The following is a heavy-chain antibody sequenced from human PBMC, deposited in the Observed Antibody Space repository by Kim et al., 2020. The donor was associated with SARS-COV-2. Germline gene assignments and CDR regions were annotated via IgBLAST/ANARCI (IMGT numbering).Heavy chain of an antibody. CDR1: EFTFSSCS. D-gene: IGHD3-9*01. J-gene: IGHJ4*02. V-gene: IGHV3-21*01. Sequence: GGSLRLSCEASEFTFSSCSMNWVRQAPGKGLEWVSSISSTSDYIYYADSVKGRFTIARDNAKNSLYLQMNNLRAEDTAVYYCARALKDILTGYYIGIDYWGQGTLVTVSS. CDR3: ARALKDILTGYYIGIDY. CDR2: ISSTSDYI.